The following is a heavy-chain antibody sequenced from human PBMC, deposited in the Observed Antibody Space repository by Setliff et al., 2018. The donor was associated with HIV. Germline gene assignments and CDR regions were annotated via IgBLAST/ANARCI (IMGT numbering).Heavy chain of an antibody. D-gene: IGHD3-16*01. CDR2: IGGHGSII. Sequence: SGGSLRLSCEASGFTLSDFYMSWIRQAPGKGLEWVSFIGGHGSIIHYADSVKGRFTISRDNAKNSVYLQMHSLRVEDTAVYYCAAVPWGHSSLIIDHWGQGTPVTVSS. V-gene: IGHV3-11*04. J-gene: IGHJ4*02. CDR3: AAVPWGHSSLIIDH. CDR1: GFTLSDFY.